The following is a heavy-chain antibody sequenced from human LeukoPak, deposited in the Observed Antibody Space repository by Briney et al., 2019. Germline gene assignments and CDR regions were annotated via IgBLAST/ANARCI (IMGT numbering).Heavy chain of an antibody. J-gene: IGHJ6*02. CDR3: VREVTMVRGVITFYHYNGMDV. D-gene: IGHD3-10*01. Sequence: ASVKVSCKASGYTFNSYGISWVRQAPGQGLEWMGWISAYNGYTSYAQKFQGRVTMTTDASTNTAYMDLRSLRSDDTAVYYCVREVTMVRGVITFYHYNGMDVWGQGTAVTVSS. CDR2: ISAYNGYT. V-gene: IGHV1-18*01. CDR1: GYTFNSYG.